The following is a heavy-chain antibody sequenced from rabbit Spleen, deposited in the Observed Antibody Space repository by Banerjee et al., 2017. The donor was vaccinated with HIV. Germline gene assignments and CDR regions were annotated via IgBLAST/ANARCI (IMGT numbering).Heavy chain of an antibody. CDR2: IYSSSGST. CDR1: GFSFSNGYY. CDR3: ARIFGSGGNPYYFTL. D-gene: IGHD1-1*01. Sequence: QEQLEESGGDLVKPGASLTLTCTASGFSFSNGYYIYWVRQAPGKGLELIACIYSSSGSTWYASWVNGRFTISRSTSLNTVDLKMTSLTAADTATYFCARIFGSGGNPYYFTLWGPGTLVTVS. V-gene: IGHV1S43*01. J-gene: IGHJ4*01.